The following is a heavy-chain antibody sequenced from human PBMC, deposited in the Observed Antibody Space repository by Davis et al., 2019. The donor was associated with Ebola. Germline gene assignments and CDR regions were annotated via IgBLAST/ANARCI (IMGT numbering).Heavy chain of an antibody. D-gene: IGHD5-12*01. CDR3: TTPGGQDSGYDVFDI. V-gene: IGHV1-18*01. Sequence: DSVKVSCKASGYSFTNYGINWVRQAPGQGLEWMGWISGYNGNTNYAQKVQGRVTMTTDTSTSTAYMELRSLRSDDTALYYCTTPGGQDSGYDVFDIWGQGTMVTVSS. J-gene: IGHJ3*02. CDR1: GYSFTNYG. CDR2: ISGYNGNT.